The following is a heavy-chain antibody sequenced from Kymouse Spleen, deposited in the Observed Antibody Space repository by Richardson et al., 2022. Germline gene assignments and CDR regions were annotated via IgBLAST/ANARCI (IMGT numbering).Heavy chain of an antibody. D-gene: IGHD6-19*01. Sequence: QVQLQESGPGLVKPSQTLSLTCTVSGGSISSGGYYWSWIRQHPGKGLEWIGYIYYSGSTYYNPSLKSRVTISVDTSKNQFSLKLSSVTAADTAVYYCARGIAVAGTGLNYYYYGMDVWGQGTTVTVSS. CDR1: GGSISSGGYY. CDR3: ARGIAVAGTGLNYYYYGMDV. V-gene: IGHV4-31*03. J-gene: IGHJ6*02. CDR2: IYYSGST.